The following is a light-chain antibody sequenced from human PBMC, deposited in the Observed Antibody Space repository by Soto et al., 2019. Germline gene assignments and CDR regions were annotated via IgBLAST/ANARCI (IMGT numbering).Light chain of an antibody. CDR3: QQANSFPRT. CDR1: QGIGHD. V-gene: IGKV1-6*01. J-gene: IGKJ1*01. Sequence: GGIVPITCRASQGIGHDLGWYQQKPGKVPKLLIYAASILQSGVPSRFSGSGSGTDFTLTISSLQPEDFATYYCQQANSFPRTFGQGTKVDIK. CDR2: AAS.